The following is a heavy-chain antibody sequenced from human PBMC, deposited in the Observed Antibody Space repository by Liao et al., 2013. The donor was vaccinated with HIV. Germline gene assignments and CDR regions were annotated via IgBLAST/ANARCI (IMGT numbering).Heavy chain of an antibody. CDR1: GGSFSGYY. CDR3: ATGGDAAHY. CDR2: VNHSGST. J-gene: IGHJ4*02. V-gene: IGHV4-34*01. Sequence: QVQLQQWGAGLLKPSETLSLTCAVYGGSFSGYYWSWIRQPPREGAWSGLGKVNHSGSTNYNPSLKSRVTISVDTSKNQFSLKLRSVTAADTAVYSCATGGDAAHYWGQGTLVTVSS. D-gene: IGHD1-14*01.